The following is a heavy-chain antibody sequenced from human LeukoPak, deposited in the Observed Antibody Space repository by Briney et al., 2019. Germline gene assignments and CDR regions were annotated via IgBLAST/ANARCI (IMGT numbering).Heavy chain of an antibody. Sequence: GRSLRLSCAASGFTFSSYGMHWVRQAPGKGLEWVAVISYDGSNKYYADSVKGRFTISRDNSKNTLYLQMNSLRAEDTAVYYCARKGRRVWSFDFWGQGTLATVSS. CDR3: ARKGRRVWSFDF. D-gene: IGHD3-3*01. J-gene: IGHJ4*02. CDR1: GFTFSSYG. CDR2: ISYDGSNK. V-gene: IGHV3-30*03.